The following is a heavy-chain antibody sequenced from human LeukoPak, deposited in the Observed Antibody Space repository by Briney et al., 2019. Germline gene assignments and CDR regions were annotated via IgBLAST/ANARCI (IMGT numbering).Heavy chain of an antibody. CDR3: ARIPYSGTWYWSDH. D-gene: IGHD6-13*01. CDR1: GFIFNNYW. CDR2: IKQNGSKT. Sequence: GGSLRLSCAASGFIFNNYWRSWVRQAPGKGLEWVANIKQNGSKTYYADSVKGRFTISRDNAKNSLYMQMTSLRAEDTAVYYCARIPYSGTWYWSDHWGQGTLVTVSS. V-gene: IGHV3-7*03. J-gene: IGHJ5*02.